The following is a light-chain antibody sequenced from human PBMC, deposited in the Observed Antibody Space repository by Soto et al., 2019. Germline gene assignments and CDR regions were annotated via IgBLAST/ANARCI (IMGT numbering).Light chain of an antibody. CDR3: CSYAGTYSYV. CDR1: SKYVGGYDY. V-gene: IGLV2-11*01. J-gene: IGLJ1*01. Sequence: SVLTQPPPVSGAPGQSGTLSRPRNSKYVGGYDYVSWYQQHPGKAPKLIIYDVSKRPSGVPDRFSGSKSGNTASLTISGLQAEDEADYYCCSYAGTYSYVFGTGTKVTVL. CDR2: DVS.